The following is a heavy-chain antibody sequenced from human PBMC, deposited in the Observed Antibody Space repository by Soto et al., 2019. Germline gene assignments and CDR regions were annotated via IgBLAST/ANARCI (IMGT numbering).Heavy chain of an antibody. CDR3: ARVQTGVVTIFNWFDP. Sequence: SETLSLTCAVSGGSISSSNWWSWVRQPPGKGLEWIGEIYHSGSTNYNPSLKSRVTISVDKSKNQFSLKLSSVTAADTAVYYCARVQTGVVTIFNWFDPWGQGTLVTVSS. D-gene: IGHD3-3*01. J-gene: IGHJ5*02. CDR2: IYHSGST. V-gene: IGHV4-4*02. CDR1: GGSISSSNW.